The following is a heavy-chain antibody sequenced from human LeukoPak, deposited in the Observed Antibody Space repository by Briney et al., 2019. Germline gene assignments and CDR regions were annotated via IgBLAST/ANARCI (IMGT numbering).Heavy chain of an antibody. J-gene: IGHJ4*02. Sequence: EASVTVSCTVSGYTLTELSMHWVRQAPGKGLEWMGGFDPEDGETIYAQKFQGRVTMTEDTSTDTAYMELSSLRSEDTAVYYCATVGLELNFDYWGQGTLVTVSS. CDR2: FDPEDGET. CDR1: GYTLTELS. V-gene: IGHV1-24*01. D-gene: IGHD1-7*01. CDR3: ATVGLELNFDY.